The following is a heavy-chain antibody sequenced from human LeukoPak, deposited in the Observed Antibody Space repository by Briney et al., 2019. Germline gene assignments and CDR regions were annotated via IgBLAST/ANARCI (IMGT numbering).Heavy chain of an antibody. J-gene: IGHJ6*02. Sequence: ASVKVSCKASGYTFTGYYMHWVRQAPGQGLEWMGRISPNSGGTNYAQKFQGRVTMTRDTSISTAYMELSRLRSDDTAVYYCAGDLVRGVIIYYYYGMDVWGQGTTVTVSS. CDR2: ISPNSGGT. CDR3: AGDLVRGVIIYYYYGMDV. D-gene: IGHD3-10*01. CDR1: GYTFTGYY. V-gene: IGHV1-2*06.